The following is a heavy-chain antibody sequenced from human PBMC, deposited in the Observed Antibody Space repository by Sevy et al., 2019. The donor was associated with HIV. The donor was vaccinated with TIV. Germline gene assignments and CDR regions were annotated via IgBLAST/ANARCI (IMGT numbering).Heavy chain of an antibody. V-gene: IGHV4-59*01. CDR1: GGSISSYY. D-gene: IGHD3-22*01. J-gene: IGHJ5*02. CDR3: ARVGDYYDSSGYYYP. Sequence: SETLSLTCTVSGGSISSYYWSWIRQPPGKGLEWIGYIYYSGSNNYNPSLKSRVTISVDTSKNQFSLKLSSVTAADTAVYYCARVGDYYDSSGYYYPWGQGTLVTVSS. CDR2: IYYSGSN.